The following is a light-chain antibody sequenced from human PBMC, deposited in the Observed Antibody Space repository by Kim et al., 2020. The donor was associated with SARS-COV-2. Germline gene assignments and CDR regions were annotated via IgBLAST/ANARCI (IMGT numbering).Light chain of an antibody. CDR1: QSVSSW. J-gene: IGKJ1*01. V-gene: IGKV1-5*03. CDR3: QQYDSYPRT. Sequence: DIQMTQSPSTLSASVGDRVTITCRASQSVSSWLAWYQQKPGKAPKLLIYKASTLEGGVPSRFSGRGSGTEFTLTINSLQPDDFATYYCQQYDSYPRTFGQGTKVDIK. CDR2: KAS.